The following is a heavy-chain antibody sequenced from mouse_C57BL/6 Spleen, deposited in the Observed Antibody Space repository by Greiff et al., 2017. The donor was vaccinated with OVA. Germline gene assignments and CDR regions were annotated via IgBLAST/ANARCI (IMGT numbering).Heavy chain of an antibody. CDR3: ARGGRLGPFYFDY. CDR2: ISSGSSTI. D-gene: IGHD4-1*01. CDR1: GFTFSDYG. V-gene: IGHV5-17*01. J-gene: IGHJ2*01. Sequence: EVKLEESGGGLVKPGGSLKLSCAASGFTFSDYGMHWVRQAPEKGLEWVAYISSGSSTIYYADTVKGRFTISRDNAKNTLFLQMTSLRSEDTAMYYCARGGRLGPFYFDYWGQGTTLTVSS.